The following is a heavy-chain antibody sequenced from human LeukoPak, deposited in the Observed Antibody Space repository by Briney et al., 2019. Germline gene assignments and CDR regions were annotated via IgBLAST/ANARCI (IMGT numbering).Heavy chain of an antibody. V-gene: IGHV4-4*07. Sequence: SEALSLTCTVSGGSINSYWSWIRQPAGKGLEWIGRISGSGTITYNPALQSRLSISIDTSKNQFSLKLMSVTAADTAVYYCARDSGTTGEVKFDPWGQGTLVTVSS. CDR2: ISGSGTI. D-gene: IGHD3-10*01. CDR3: ARDSGTTGEVKFDP. CDR1: GGSINSY. J-gene: IGHJ5*02.